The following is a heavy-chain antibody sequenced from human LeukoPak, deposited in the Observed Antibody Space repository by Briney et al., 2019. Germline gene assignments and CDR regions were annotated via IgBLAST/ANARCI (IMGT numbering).Heavy chain of an antibody. V-gene: IGHV3-21*06. CDR2: ISSSSHI. CDR3: ARGGGDIPIDY. J-gene: IGHJ4*02. CDR1: GFTFSTYT. Sequence: PGGSLRLSCAASGFTFSTYTMNWVRQAPGKGLEWVSSISSSSHIYYADSVKGRFTISRDNARNSLYLQMNSLRAEDTAKYYCARGGGDIPIDYWGQGTLVAVSS. D-gene: IGHD2-21*02.